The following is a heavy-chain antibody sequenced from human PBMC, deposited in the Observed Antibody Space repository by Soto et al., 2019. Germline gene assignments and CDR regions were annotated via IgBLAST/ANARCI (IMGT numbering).Heavy chain of an antibody. Sequence: GASVKVSCKASGYTFTSYAMHWVRQAPGQRLEWMGWINAGNGNTKYSQKFQGRVTITRDTSASTAYMELSSLRSEDTAVYYCARDRAYSYGYPEAFDIWGQGTMVTVSS. CDR3: ARDRAYSYGYPEAFDI. D-gene: IGHD5-18*01. CDR2: INAGNGNT. V-gene: IGHV1-3*01. J-gene: IGHJ3*02. CDR1: GYTFTSYA.